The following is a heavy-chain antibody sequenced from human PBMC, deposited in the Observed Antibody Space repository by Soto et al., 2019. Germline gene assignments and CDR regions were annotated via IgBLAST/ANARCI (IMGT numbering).Heavy chain of an antibody. V-gene: IGHV3-7*01. CDR1: GFTFSSQW. Sequence: GGSLRLSCAASGFTFSSQWMDWVRQAPGKGLEWVANINQDGSEKHYVDSVKGRFTISRDSAKNSLYLQMNSLTAEDSALYYCSPALNYWGQGTLVTVSS. J-gene: IGHJ4*02. D-gene: IGHD2-2*01. CDR2: INQDGSEK. CDR3: SPALNY.